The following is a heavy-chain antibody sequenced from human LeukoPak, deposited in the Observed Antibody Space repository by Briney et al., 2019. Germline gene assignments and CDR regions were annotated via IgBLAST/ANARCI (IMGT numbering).Heavy chain of an antibody. CDR3: ARGLGRSKAFDI. D-gene: IGHD1-26*01. Sequence: SETLSLTCAVYGGSFSGYYWSWIRQPPGKGLEWIGEINHSGSTYYNPSLKSRVTISVDRSKNQFSLKLSSVTAADTAVYYCARGLGRSKAFDIWGQGTMVTVSS. CDR1: GGSFSGYY. CDR2: INHSGST. J-gene: IGHJ3*02. V-gene: IGHV4-34*01.